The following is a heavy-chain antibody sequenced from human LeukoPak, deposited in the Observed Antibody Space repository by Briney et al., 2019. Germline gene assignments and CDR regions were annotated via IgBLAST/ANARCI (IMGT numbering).Heavy chain of an antibody. CDR1: GLTFNNYA. J-gene: IGHJ4*02. CDR3: ARATVATKFRLIIPAFDY. D-gene: IGHD5-12*01. CDR2: IGGSGDNI. V-gene: IGHV3-23*01. Sequence: GGSLRLSCAASGLTFNNYAMAWVRQAPGKGLEWVSSIGGSGDNIYYADSVKGRFTISRDNSKKMLYLQMNSLRVEDTAVYYCARATVATKFRLIIPAFDYWGQGTLVTVSS.